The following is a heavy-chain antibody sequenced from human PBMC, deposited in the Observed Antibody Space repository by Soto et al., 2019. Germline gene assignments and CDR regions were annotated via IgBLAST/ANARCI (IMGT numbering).Heavy chain of an antibody. J-gene: IGHJ2*01. V-gene: IGHV1-69*06. D-gene: IGHD3-22*01. CDR1: GGTFSSYA. CDR3: AREGDSIGYYDPGGSYFDL. Sequence: QVQLVQSGAEVKKPGSSVKVSCKASGGTFSSYAISWVRQAPGQGLEWMGGIIPIFGTANYAQKFQGRVTIDADKYTSKAYMELSSLRSEETAVYYCAREGDSIGYYDPGGSYFDLWGRGTLVTVSS. CDR2: IIPIFGTA.